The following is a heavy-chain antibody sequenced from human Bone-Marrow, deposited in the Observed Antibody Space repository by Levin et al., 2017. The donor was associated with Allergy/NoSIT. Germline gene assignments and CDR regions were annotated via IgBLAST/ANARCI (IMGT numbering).Heavy chain of an antibody. CDR1: GFTFSDAW. CDR3: TTLRSSRRFDY. J-gene: IGHJ4*02. V-gene: IGHV3-15*01. CDR2: IKSTSDGGTT. Sequence: GGSLRLSCAASGFTFSDAWMNWVRQAPGKGLEWIGRIKSTSDGGTTDYAAPVKGRFTISRDDSESRVYLAMNSLKIEDTAKYYCTTLRSSRRFDYWGQGALVTVSS. D-gene: IGHD3-16*01.